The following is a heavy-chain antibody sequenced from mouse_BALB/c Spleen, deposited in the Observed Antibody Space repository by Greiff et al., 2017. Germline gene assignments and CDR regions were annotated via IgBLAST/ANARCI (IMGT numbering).Heavy chain of an antibody. Sequence: VQLQQSGAELAKPGASVKMSCNASGYTFTSYWMHWVKQRPGQGLEWIGYINPSTGYTEYNQKFKDKATLTADKSSSTAYMQLSSLTSEDSAVYYCARGGKLDYWGQGTTLTVSS. J-gene: IGHJ2*01. CDR1: GYTFTSYW. V-gene: IGHV1-7*01. D-gene: IGHD2-1*01. CDR3: ARGGKLDY. CDR2: INPSTGYT.